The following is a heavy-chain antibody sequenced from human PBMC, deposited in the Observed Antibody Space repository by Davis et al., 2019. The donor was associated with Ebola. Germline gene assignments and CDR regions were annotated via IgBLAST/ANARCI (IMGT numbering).Heavy chain of an antibody. CDR2: ISSSSSYI. V-gene: IGHV3-21*04. CDR3: AKQLLYAGNYYYYYGMDV. D-gene: IGHD2-2*02. CDR1: GFTFSSYS. Sequence: GGSLRLSCAASGFTFSSYSMNWVRQAPGKGLEWVSSISSSSSYIYYADSVKGRFTISRDNAKNSLYLQMNSLRAEDTAVYYCAKQLLYAGNYYYYYGMDVWGQGTTVTVSS. J-gene: IGHJ6*02.